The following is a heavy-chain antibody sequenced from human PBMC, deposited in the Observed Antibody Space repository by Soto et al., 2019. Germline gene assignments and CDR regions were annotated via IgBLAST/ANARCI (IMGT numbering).Heavy chain of an antibody. Sequence: QVQLVESGEGVVQPGRSLRLSGAASGFTFSSYAMHWVREAPGKGLEWVAVISYDGSNKYYADSVKGRFTISRDNSKNTLYLQMNSLRAEDTAVYYCARAGYSSGFDYWGQGTLVTVSS. V-gene: IGHV3-30-3*01. D-gene: IGHD6-19*01. CDR3: ARAGYSSGFDY. CDR2: ISYDGSNK. J-gene: IGHJ4*02. CDR1: GFTFSSYA.